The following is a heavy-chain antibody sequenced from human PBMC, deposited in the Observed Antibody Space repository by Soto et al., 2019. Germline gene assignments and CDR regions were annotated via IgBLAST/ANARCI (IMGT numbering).Heavy chain of an antibody. J-gene: IGHJ6*02. V-gene: IGHV5-10-1*03. CDR2: IDPSDSYT. CDR3: AGQGYYYYGMDV. CDR1: GYSFTSYW. Sequence: EVQLVQSGAEVKKPGESLRISCKGSGYSFTSYWISWVRQMPGKGLEWMGRIDPSDSYTNYSPSFQGHVTISADKSISTAYLQWSSLKASEPAMYYCAGQGYYYYGMDVWGQGTTVTVSS.